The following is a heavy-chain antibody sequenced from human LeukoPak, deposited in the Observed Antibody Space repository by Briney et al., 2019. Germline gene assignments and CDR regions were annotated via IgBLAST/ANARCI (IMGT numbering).Heavy chain of an antibody. V-gene: IGHV3-66*01. D-gene: IGHD2-2*02. CDR2: IYSGGST. CDR3: ARDLLYRFQH. J-gene: IGHJ1*01. Sequence: PGGSLRLSCAASGFTVSSNYMSWVRQAPGKGLEWVTVIYSGGSTYYADSVKGRFTISRDNSKNTLYLQMNSLRAEDTAVYYCARDLLYRFQHWGQGTLVTVSS. CDR1: GFTVSSNY.